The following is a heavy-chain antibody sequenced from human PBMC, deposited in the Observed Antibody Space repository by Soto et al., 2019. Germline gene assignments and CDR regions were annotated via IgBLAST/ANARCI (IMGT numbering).Heavy chain of an antibody. CDR1: GGSFSGYY. J-gene: IGHJ4*02. V-gene: IGHV4-34*01. CDR3: ARGRPGIAAAGYYYFDY. Sequence: SETLSLTCAVYGGSFSGYYWSWIRQPPGKGLEWIREINHSGSTNYNPSLKSRVTISVDTSKNQFSLKLSSVTAADTAVYYCARGRPGIAAAGYYYFDYWGQGTLVTVSS. D-gene: IGHD6-13*01. CDR2: INHSGST.